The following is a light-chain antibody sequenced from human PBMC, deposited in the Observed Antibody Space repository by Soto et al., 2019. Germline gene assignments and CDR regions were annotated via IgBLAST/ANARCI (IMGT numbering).Light chain of an antibody. J-gene: IGKJ5*01. Sequence: DIQMTQSPSSLSASVGDTVTITCRASQSISSYLNWYQQKPGKAPKLLIYAASSLQSGVPSRFSGSGSGTDFTLTISSLQPEDFGTYYCQQSYKMPSFGQGTRREIK. CDR2: AAS. V-gene: IGKV1-39*01. CDR1: QSISSY. CDR3: QQSYKMPS.